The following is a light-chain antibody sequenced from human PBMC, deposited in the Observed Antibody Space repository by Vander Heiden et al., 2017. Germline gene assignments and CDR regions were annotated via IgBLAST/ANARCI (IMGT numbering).Light chain of an antibody. J-gene: IGLJ1*01. CDR3: CSYATSSTYV. CDR2: EGS. Sequence: QYALTQPASVSGSPGQSITISCTGTSSDVGSYNLVSWYQQHPGKAPKLMIYEGSKRPSGVSNRFSGSKSGNTASLTISGLQAEDEADYYCCSYATSSTYVFGTGTKVTVL. V-gene: IGLV2-23*01. CDR1: SSDVGSYNL.